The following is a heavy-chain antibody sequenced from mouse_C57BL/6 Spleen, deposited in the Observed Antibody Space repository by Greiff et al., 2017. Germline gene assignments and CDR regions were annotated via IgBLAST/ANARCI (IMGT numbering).Heavy chain of an antibody. V-gene: IGHV5-17*01. CDR1: GFTFSDYG. CDR2: ISSGSSTI. Sequence: EVKVVESGGGLVKPGGSLKLPCAASGFTFSDYGMHWVRQAPEKGLEWVAYISSGSSTIYYADTVKGRFTISRDNAKNTLFLQMTSLRSEDTAMYYCARRDGRAMDYWGQGTSVTVSS. CDR3: ARRDGRAMDY. D-gene: IGHD1-1*02. J-gene: IGHJ4*01.